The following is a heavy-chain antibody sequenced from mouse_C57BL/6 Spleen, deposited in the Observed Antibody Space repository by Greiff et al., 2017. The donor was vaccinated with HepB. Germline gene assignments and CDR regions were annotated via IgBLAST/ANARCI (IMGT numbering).Heavy chain of an antibody. Sequence: VQLQQPGAELVKPGASVKMSCKASGYTFTSYWITWVKQRPGQGLEWIGDIYPGSGSTNYNEKFKSKATLTVGTSSSTAYMQLSSLTSEDSAVYYCARGEGYDYDGTPFAYWGQGTLVTVSA. CDR1: GYTFTSYW. CDR3: ARGEGYDYDGTPFAY. CDR2: IYPGSGST. V-gene: IGHV1-55*01. J-gene: IGHJ3*01. D-gene: IGHD2-4*01.